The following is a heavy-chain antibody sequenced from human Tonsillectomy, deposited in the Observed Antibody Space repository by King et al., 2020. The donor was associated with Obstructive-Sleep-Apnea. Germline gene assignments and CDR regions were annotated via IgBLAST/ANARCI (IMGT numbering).Heavy chain of an antibody. J-gene: IGHJ4*02. Sequence: VQLVESGGGLVQPGGSLRLSCAGSGFTFSSYVMSWVRQAPGKGLEWVSGMSGSGDNTYFADSVKGRFTISRDNSKKTLYLQMNSLRADDTAVYYCAKASEPLLLVSAGYFDYCGQGPLVTVSS. D-gene: IGHD6-6*01. CDR1: GFTFSSYV. CDR3: AKASEPLLLVSAGYFDY. CDR2: MSGSGDNT. V-gene: IGHV3-23*04.